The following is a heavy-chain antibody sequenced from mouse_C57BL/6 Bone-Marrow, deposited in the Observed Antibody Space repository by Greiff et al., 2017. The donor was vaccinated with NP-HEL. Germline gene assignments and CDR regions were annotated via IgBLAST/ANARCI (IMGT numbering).Heavy chain of an antibody. V-gene: IGHV2-2*01. D-gene: IGHD2-5*01. J-gene: IGHJ3*01. CDR3: ARYSNYVGTWFAY. CDR1: GFSLTSYG. Sequence: VQLQQSGPGLVQPSQSLSITCTASGFSLTSYGVHWVRQSPGKGLEWLGVIWSGGSTDYNAAFISRLSISKDNSKSQVFFKMNSLQADDTAIYYCARYSNYVGTWFAYWGQGTLVTVSA. CDR2: IWSGGST.